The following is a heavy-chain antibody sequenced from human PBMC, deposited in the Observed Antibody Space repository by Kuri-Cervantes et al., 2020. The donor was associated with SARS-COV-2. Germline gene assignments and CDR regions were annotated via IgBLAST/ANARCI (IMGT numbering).Heavy chain of an antibody. J-gene: IGHJ5*02. CDR1: GGSFSGYY. V-gene: IGHV4-34*01. CDR2: INHSGST. CDR3: AREGHDYSNYGRWFDP. Sequence: GSLRLSCAVYGGSFSGYYWSWIRQPPGKGLEWIGEINHSGSTNYNPSLKSRVTISVDTSKNQFSLKLSSVTAADTAVYYCAREGHDYSNYGRWFDPWGQGTLVTVSS. D-gene: IGHD4-11*01.